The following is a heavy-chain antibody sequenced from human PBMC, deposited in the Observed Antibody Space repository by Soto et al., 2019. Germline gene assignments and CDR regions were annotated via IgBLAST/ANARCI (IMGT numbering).Heavy chain of an antibody. Sequence: ASVKVSCKASGYTFTSYYMHWVRQAPGQGLEWMGIINPSGGSTSYAQKFQGRVTMTRDTSTSTVYMELSSLRSVDTAVYYCARAGSSRDKPEDWFDPWGQGTLVTVSS. J-gene: IGHJ5*02. CDR1: GYTFTSYY. CDR2: INPSGGST. V-gene: IGHV1-46*03. CDR3: ARAGSSRDKPEDWFDP. D-gene: IGHD2-2*01.